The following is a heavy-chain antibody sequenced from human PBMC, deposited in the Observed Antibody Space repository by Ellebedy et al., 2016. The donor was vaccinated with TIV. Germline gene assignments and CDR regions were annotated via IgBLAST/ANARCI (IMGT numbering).Heavy chain of an antibody. CDR1: GFTFSSYS. Sequence: PGGSLRLSCAASGFTFSSYSMNWVRQAPGKGLEWISYISSTSSNIYYADSVKGRFTISRDNAKNSLYLQMNSLRAEDTAVYYCARDPRISLDYWGQGTLVTVSS. J-gene: IGHJ4*02. V-gene: IGHV3-48*04. CDR3: ARDPRISLDY. D-gene: IGHD2-15*01. CDR2: ISSTSSNI.